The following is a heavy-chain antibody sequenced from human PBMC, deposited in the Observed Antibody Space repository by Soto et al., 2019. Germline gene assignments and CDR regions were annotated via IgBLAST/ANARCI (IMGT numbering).Heavy chain of an antibody. V-gene: IGHV3-23*01. CDR2: ISSDGDST. CDR3: ARDPSTGNADY. CDR1: GFTFSTYA. J-gene: IGHJ4*02. Sequence: VGSLRLSCAASGFTFSTYALNWVRQSPGKGLEWVSTISSDGDSTYYVDSVRGRFTVSRDNSKNTMYLQMNSLRAEDTALYFCARDPSTGNADYWGQGTLVTVSS. D-gene: IGHD3-9*01.